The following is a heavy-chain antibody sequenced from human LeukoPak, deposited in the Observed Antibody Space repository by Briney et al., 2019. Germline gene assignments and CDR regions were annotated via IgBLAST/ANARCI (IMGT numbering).Heavy chain of an antibody. CDR1: GFTFSSYA. D-gene: IGHD5-12*01. Sequence: GGSLRLSCSASGFTFSSYAMHWVRQAPGKGLEYVSAISSNGGSTYYADSVKGRFTISRDNSKNTLYLQMNSLRAEDTAVYYCGGYENRNWFDPWGQGTLVTVSS. V-gene: IGHV3-64*04. CDR2: ISSNGGST. CDR3: GGYENRNWFDP. J-gene: IGHJ5*02.